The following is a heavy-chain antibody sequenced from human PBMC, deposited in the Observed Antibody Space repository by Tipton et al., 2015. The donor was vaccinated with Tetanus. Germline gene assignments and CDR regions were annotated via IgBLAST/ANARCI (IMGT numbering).Heavy chain of an antibody. J-gene: IGHJ5*02. D-gene: IGHD3-10*01. CDR3: ARRMTMVRGVVGDWFDA. CDR2: IYPGDSNS. V-gene: IGHV5-51*01. CDR1: GYTFISNW. Sequence: QLVQSGAEVKKAGESLRISCQASGYTFISNWIGWVRQMPGKGLEWMGIIYPGDSNSIYSPSFQGRVTISADRSTSTIFLQWSSLEDSATAVYFCARRMTMVRGVVGDWFDAWGQGTQVTVSS.